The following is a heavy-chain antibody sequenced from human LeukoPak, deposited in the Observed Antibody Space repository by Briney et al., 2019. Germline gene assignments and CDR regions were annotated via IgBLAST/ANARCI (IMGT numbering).Heavy chain of an antibody. CDR2: LIGSGGST. CDR3: AKGWGPPSIAVAGTGFDY. J-gene: IGHJ4*02. Sequence: PGGSLRLSCAASGFTFSSYAMSWGRQAPGKGLEWVSALIGSGGSTYYADSVKGRFTISRDNSKNTLYLQMNSPRAEDTAVYYCAKGWGPPSIAVAGTGFDYWGQGTLVTVSS. D-gene: IGHD6-19*01. V-gene: IGHV3-23*01. CDR1: GFTFSSYA.